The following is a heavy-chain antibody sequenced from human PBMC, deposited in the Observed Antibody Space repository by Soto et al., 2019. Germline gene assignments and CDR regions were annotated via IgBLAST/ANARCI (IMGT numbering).Heavy chain of an antibody. CDR2: IYYSGST. J-gene: IGHJ4*02. D-gene: IGHD1-1*01. Sequence: SETLSLTCTVSGGSISSYNWSWLRQPPGKGLEWVGYIYYSGSTNYNPSLKSRVTISVDTSKNQFSLKLSSVSAADTAMYYCARVQAGTIDYWGQGALVTVSS. CDR1: GGSISSYN. V-gene: IGHV4-59*01. CDR3: ARVQAGTIDY.